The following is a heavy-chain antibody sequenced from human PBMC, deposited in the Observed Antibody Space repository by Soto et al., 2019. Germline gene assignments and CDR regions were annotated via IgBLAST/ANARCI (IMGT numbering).Heavy chain of an antibody. V-gene: IGHV3-7*01. CDR3: ARRIAARLNWFDP. D-gene: IGHD6-6*01. CDR1: GFTFSSYW. CDR2: IKQDGSEK. Sequence: GGSLRLSCAASGFTFSSYWMSWVRQAPGKGLEWVANIKQDGSEKYYVDSVKGRFTISRDNAKNSLYLQMNSLRAEDTAVYYCARRIAARLNWFDPWGQGTLVTVSS. J-gene: IGHJ5*02.